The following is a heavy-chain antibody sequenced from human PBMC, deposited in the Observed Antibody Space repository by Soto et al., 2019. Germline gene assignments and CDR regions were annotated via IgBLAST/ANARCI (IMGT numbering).Heavy chain of an antibody. D-gene: IGHD6-13*01. Sequence: SETLRVTCSFAGFSSGGLYVSLIRQPAGKGLEWIGRIYTSGSTNYNPSLKSRVTMSVDTSKNQFSLKLSSVTAADTAVYYCARSSWFDYSGQGPL. V-gene: IGHV4-4*07. CDR3: ARSSWFDY. J-gene: IGHJ4*02. CDR1: GFSSGGLY. CDR2: IYTSGST.